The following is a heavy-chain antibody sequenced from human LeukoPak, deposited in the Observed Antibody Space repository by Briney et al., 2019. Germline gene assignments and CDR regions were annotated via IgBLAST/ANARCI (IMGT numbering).Heavy chain of an antibody. J-gene: IGHJ4*02. CDR2: IYTSGST. CDR1: GGSISSSSYY. CDR3: ARDRPPRY. V-gene: IGHV4-39*07. Sequence: PSETLSLTCTVSGGSISSSSYYWGWIRQPPGKGLEWIGRIYTSGSTNYNPSLKSRVTMSVDTSKNQFSLKLSSVTAADTAVYYCARDRPPRYWGQGTLVTVSS.